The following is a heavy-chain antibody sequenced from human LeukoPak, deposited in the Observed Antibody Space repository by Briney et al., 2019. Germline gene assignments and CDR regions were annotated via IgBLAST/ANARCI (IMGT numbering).Heavy chain of an antibody. CDR1: GFTFTTYS. J-gene: IGHJ4*02. D-gene: IGHD2-15*01. Sequence: GGSLRLSCAASGFTFTTYSMNWVRQAPGKGLEFVSSITPSGDWISYADSVKGRFTISRDNAKNSLYLQLNSLRAEDTAVYYXXXXXXXAATKALDYWGQGTLVTVSS. CDR2: ITPSGDWI. V-gene: IGHV3-21*01. CDR3: XXXXXXAATKALDY.